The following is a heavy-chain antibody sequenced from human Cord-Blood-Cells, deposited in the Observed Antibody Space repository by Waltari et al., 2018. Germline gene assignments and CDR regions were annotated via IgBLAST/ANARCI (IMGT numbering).Heavy chain of an antibody. J-gene: IGHJ4*02. V-gene: IGHV1-18*01. CDR2: ISPYNGNT. Sequence: QVQLVQSGDEVKKPGASVKVSCKASGYTFTSYGISWVRQAPGQGLELMGWISPYNGNTTCAHKLQCRVTMTTDTSTSTSYMELRSLRSDDTAVYYCARAGNDYGDSNFDYWVQGTLVTVSS. CDR1: GYTFTSYG. D-gene: IGHD4-17*01. CDR3: ARAGNDYGDSNFDY.